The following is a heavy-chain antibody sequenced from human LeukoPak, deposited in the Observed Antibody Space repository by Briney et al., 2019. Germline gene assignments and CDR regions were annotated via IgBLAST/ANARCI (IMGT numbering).Heavy chain of an antibody. Sequence: SGGSLRLSCAASGFSFSTHGMHWVRQAPGKGLEWLGRIRNKAKSYTTEYAASVKGRFTISRDDSKSSLYLQMNSLKTEDTAVYYCTSPPSSGLYYFDYWGQGTLVTVSS. CDR2: IRNKAKSYTT. CDR3: TSPPSSGLYYFDY. CDR1: GFSFSTHG. J-gene: IGHJ4*02. V-gene: IGHV3-72*01. D-gene: IGHD6-19*01.